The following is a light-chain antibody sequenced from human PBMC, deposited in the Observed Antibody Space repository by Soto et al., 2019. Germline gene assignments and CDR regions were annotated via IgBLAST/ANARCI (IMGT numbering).Light chain of an antibody. CDR3: AAWDDSLSGAV. CDR1: SSNIGSNY. CDR2: TNN. Sequence: QLVLTQPPSASGTPGQRVTIYCSGSSSNIGSNYVYWYQQLPRTAPKLLIYTNNQRPSGVPDRFSGSKSGTSASLAISGLRSEDEADYYCAAWDDSLSGAVFGGGTQLTVL. J-gene: IGLJ7*01. V-gene: IGLV1-47*01.